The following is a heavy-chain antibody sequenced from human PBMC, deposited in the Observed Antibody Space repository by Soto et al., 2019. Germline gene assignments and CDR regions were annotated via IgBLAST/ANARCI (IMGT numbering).Heavy chain of an antibody. CDR3: ARAGLGASDDAFDI. J-gene: IGHJ3*02. V-gene: IGHV3-33*01. CDR1: GFTFSSYG. D-gene: IGHD5-12*01. Sequence: QVQLVESGGGVVQPGRSLRLSCAASGFTFSSYGMHWVRQAPGKGLEWVAVIWYDGSNKYYADSVKGRFTISRDNSKNTLYLLMNSLRAEDTAVYYCARAGLGASDDAFDIWGQGTMVTVSS. CDR2: IWYDGSNK.